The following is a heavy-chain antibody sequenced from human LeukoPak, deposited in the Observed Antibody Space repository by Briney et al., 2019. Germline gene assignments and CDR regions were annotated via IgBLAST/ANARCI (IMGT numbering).Heavy chain of an antibody. V-gene: IGHV4-38-2*02. CDR1: GGSISSGYY. CDR3: ARTGGSFYFYYYMDV. J-gene: IGHJ6*03. CDR2: IYHSGST. D-gene: IGHD1-26*01. Sequence: SSEALSLTCTVSGGSISSGYYWGWIRQPPGKGLEWIGTIYHSGSTYYNPSLNTRVTVSVDTSKNQFSLKLRSVTAADTAVYYCARTGGSFYFYYYMDVWGKGTTVTVSS.